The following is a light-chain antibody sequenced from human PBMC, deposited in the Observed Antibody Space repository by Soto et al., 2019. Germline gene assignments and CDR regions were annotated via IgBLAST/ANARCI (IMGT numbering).Light chain of an antibody. J-gene: IGKJ1*01. V-gene: IGKV1-5*03. CDR1: QSISSW. CDR3: QQYNSYFGT. CDR2: KAS. Sequence: DIQMTQSPSTLSASVGDRVTITCRASQSISSWLAWYQQKPGKAPKLLIYKASSLESGVPSRFSRTGSVKELTVRISSLQPDDFATYYCQQYNSYFGTVGQGTQVDIK.